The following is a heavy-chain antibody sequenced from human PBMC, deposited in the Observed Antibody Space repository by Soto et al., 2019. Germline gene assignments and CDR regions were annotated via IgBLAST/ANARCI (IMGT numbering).Heavy chain of an antibody. V-gene: IGHV3-33*01. CDR2: IWYDGSNK. D-gene: IGHD3-3*02. J-gene: IGHJ6*02. Sequence: QVQLVESGGGVVQPGRSLRLSCAASGFTFSSYGMHWVRQAPGKGLEWVAVIWYDGSNKYYADSVKGRFTISRDNSKNTLYLQMNSLRAEDTAVYYCARGLARLGQVALGYYGMDVWGQGTTVTVSS. CDR3: ARGLARLGQVALGYYGMDV. CDR1: GFTFSSYG.